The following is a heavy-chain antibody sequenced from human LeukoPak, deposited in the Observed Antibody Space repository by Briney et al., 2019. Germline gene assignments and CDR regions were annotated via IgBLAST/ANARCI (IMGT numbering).Heavy chain of an antibody. V-gene: IGHV4-4*07. D-gene: IGHD6-19*01. J-gene: IGHJ4*02. CDR1: GASINSYY. CDR2: VYSSGST. Sequence: SETLSLTCSVSGASINSYYWSWFRQPAGKGLEWIGRVYSSGSTIYNPSLRGRLSMSLDTSKNHFSLRLTSVTAADSAVYYCARRSPYSTGWSSYFDYWGQGALVTVSS. CDR3: ARRSPYSTGWSSYFDY.